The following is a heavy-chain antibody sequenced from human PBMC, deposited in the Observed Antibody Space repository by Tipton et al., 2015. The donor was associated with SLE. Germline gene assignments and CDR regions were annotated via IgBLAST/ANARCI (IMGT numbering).Heavy chain of an antibody. CDR1: GGSISSYY. Sequence: TLSLTCTVSGGSISSYYWSWIRQPPGKGLEWIGYIYYSGSTNYNPSLKSRVTISVDTSKNQFSLRLTSVTAADTAVYYCARMRSALNWFDPWGQGTLVTVSS. V-gene: IGHV4-59*07. CDR3: ARMRSALNWFDP. D-gene: IGHD3-3*01. J-gene: IGHJ5*02. CDR2: IYYSGST.